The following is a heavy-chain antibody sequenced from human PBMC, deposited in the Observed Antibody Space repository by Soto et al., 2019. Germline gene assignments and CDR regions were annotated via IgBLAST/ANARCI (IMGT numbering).Heavy chain of an antibody. J-gene: IGHJ5*02. V-gene: IGHV4-34*01. CDR3: ARGLPRGSSSGGNWFDP. CDR2: IMQSGST. D-gene: IGHD6-13*01. Sequence: QVQVQQWGAGLLKPSETLFLTCAVYGGSLRGYYWSWIRQPPGKGLEWIGEIMQSGSTNYNPSLKSRVTISEDTSKNQISLKLNSVTAADAAVYYCARGLPRGSSSGGNWFDPWGQGILVTVSS. CDR1: GGSLRGYY.